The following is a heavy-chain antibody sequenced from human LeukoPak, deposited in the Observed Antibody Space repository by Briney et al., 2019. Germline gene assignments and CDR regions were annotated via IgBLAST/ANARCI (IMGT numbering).Heavy chain of an antibody. J-gene: IGHJ4*02. Sequence: SETLSLTCAVSGGSINSDYWWTWVRQSPGKGLEWIGEISHTGSVNYNLSLESRVTISTDESKNQFSLMLRSVAAADTAVYYCARHDDFLSPYDYWGQGVLVTVSS. D-gene: IGHD3-3*01. CDR1: GGSINSDYW. CDR2: ISHTGSV. V-gene: IGHV4-4*02. CDR3: ARHDDFLSPYDY.